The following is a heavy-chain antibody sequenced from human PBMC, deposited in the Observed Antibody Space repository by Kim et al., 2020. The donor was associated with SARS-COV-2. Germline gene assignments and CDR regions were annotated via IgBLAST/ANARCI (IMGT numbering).Heavy chain of an antibody. Sequence: SVKVSCKASGFTFTSSAVQWVRQARGQRLEWIGWIVVGSGNTNYAQKFQERVTITRDMSTSTAYMEVSSLRSEDTAVYYCAADPRGDSYYYYYGMGVWGQGTTVTGSS. J-gene: IGHJ6*02. CDR2: IVVGSGNT. CDR1: GFTFTSSA. CDR3: AADPRGDSYYYYYGMGV. D-gene: IGHD2-21*02. V-gene: IGHV1-58*01.